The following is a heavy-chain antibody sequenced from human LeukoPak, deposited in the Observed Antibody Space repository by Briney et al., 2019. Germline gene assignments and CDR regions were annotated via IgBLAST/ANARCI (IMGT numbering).Heavy chain of an antibody. V-gene: IGHV1-69*13. CDR1: GGTFSSYA. J-gene: IGHJ5*02. CDR3: ARESSEIRQQLPTPFDP. Sequence: SVKVSCKASGGTFSSYAISWVRQAPGQGLEWMGGIISIFGTANYAQKFQGRVTITADESTSTAYMELSSPGSEDTAGYYCARESSEIRQQLPTPFDPWGQGTLVTVSS. CDR2: IISIFGTA. D-gene: IGHD6-13*01.